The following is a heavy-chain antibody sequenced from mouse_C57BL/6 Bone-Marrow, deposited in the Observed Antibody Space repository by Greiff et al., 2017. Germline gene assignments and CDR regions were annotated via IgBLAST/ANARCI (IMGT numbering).Heavy chain of an antibody. Sequence: QVQLQQPGAELVRPGSSVKLSCKASGYTFTSYWMDWVKQRPGQGLEWIGNIYPSDSETHYNQKFKDKATLTVDKSSSTAYMQLRSLTSEDSAVYYCAGGMGLLHYWGQGTTLTVSS. J-gene: IGHJ2*01. CDR3: AGGMGLLHY. CDR1: GYTFTSYW. V-gene: IGHV1-61*01. D-gene: IGHD2-3*01. CDR2: IYPSDSET.